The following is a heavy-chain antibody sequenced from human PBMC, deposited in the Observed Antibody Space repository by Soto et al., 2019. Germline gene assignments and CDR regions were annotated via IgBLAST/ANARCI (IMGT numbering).Heavy chain of an antibody. D-gene: IGHD1-26*01. Sequence: PGGSLRLSCAASGLIFSTYGMHWVRQAPGKGLEWVAVISYDGTNKYYADSVKGRFTISRDNSKNTLYLKMRSLRDEDTAVYYCAKDCGSGSRYYYYGMDVWGQGKTVTVSS. CDR3: AKDCGSGSRYYYYGMDV. V-gene: IGHV3-30*18. CDR1: GLIFSTYG. CDR2: ISYDGTNK. J-gene: IGHJ6*02.